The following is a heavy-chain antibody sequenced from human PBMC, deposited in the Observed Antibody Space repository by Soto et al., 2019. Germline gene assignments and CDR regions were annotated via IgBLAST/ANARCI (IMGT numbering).Heavy chain of an antibody. Sequence: PSEILSLTYAVYGGSFIGYYWSWISQPPGKGLGLIRQNNQSGSPNYNPSLKRRVTISVETPKNQVSLKLSSVTAADTAVYYCAREYDILTGYGRPPYYYGMDVWGQGTTVS. J-gene: IGHJ6*02. D-gene: IGHD3-9*01. V-gene: IGHV4-34*01. CDR3: AREYDILTGYGRPPYYYGMDV. CDR2: NNQSGSP. CDR1: GGSFIGYY.